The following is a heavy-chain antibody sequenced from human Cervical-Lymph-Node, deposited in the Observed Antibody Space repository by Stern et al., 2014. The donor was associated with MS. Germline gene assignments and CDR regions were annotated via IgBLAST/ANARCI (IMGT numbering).Heavy chain of an antibody. J-gene: IGHJ5*02. CDR2: IIPISGKP. CDR1: GGTFSNYA. D-gene: IGHD5-12*01. CDR3: AREVSGHSGHSAFET. Sequence: QVQLVESGAEVKKPGSAVKVSCKASGGTFSNYAVNWVRQAPGQGLEWMGTIIPISGKPSYHQNFQGRLTITADDSTSTAYMELTSLRSEDTAVYYCAREVSGHSGHSAFETWGQGTLVTVSS. V-gene: IGHV1-69*18.